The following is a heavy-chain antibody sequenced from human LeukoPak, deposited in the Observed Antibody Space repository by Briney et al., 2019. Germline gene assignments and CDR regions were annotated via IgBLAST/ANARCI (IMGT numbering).Heavy chain of an antibody. CDR1: GFTFSTSG. CDR2: ISGRGSST. V-gene: IGHV3-23*01. Sequence: GGSLRLSCAASGFTFSTSGMSWVRQAPGKGLEWVSAISGRGSSTYYADSVKGRFTISRDNSKNTLYLQMNSLRAEDTAVYYCAKAYDYVWGSYPSGYFQHWGQGTLVTVSS. CDR3: AKAYDYVWGSYPSGYFQH. J-gene: IGHJ1*01. D-gene: IGHD3-16*02.